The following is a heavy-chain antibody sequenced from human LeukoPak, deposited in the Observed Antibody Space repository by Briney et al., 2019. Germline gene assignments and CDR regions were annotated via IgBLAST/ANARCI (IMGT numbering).Heavy chain of an antibody. J-gene: IGHJ6*02. CDR3: ASLPITKRAMDV. V-gene: IGHV4-39*01. CDR2: IYYVGSP. D-gene: IGHD3-3*01. Sequence: PSETLSLTCSVSGDSIRSGHSYWGWIRQDPRKGLEWIASIYYVGSPHYNPSLNSRRVTMSVDTTKNQFSLTLTSVTAADTAIYYCASLPITKRAMDVWGQGTTVTVSS. CDR1: GDSIRSGHSY.